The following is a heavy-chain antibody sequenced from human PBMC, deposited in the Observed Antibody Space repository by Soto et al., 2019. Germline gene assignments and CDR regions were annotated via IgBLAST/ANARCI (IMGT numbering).Heavy chain of an antibody. CDR1: GYTFNHFW. CDR2: IDPTNSYS. V-gene: IGHV5-10-1*01. CDR3: ARLKGYYDSGGYYSDY. Sequence: GESLKISCQTSGYTFNHFWISWVRQMPGKGLEWIGRIDPTNSYSNYNPSFGGHVAISSDKSMTTAYLQWSSLKASDTAMYYCARLKGYYDSGGYYSDYWGQGTLVTVSS. J-gene: IGHJ4*02. D-gene: IGHD3-22*01.